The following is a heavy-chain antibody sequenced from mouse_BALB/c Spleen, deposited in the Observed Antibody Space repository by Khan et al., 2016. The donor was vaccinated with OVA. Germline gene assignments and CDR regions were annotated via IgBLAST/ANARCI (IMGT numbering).Heavy chain of an antibody. CDR3: TRSGYGTFAY. CDR2: INPNNGGT. V-gene: IGHV1S81*02. CDR1: GYTFTSYY. Sequence: QVQLKESGAELVKPGASVRLSCKASGYTFTSYYLYWVKQRPGQSLEWIEDINPNNGGTNFNETFRTKATLTVDKSTNTAYMELSRLTTEYAAVYYCTRSGYGTFAYWGQGTLVTVSA. D-gene: IGHD3-1*01. J-gene: IGHJ3*01.